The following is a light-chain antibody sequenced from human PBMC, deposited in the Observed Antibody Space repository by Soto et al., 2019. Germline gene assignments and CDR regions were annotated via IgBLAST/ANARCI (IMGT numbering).Light chain of an antibody. CDR1: QSISSW. Sequence: DIQMTQSPSTLSGSLGGGVTITCRASQSISSWLAWYQQKPGKAPKLLIYDASSLESGVPSRFSGSGSGTEFTLTISSLQPDDFATYYCQQYNSYPITFGQGTRLEIK. CDR2: DAS. CDR3: QQYNSYPIT. J-gene: IGKJ5*01. V-gene: IGKV1-5*01.